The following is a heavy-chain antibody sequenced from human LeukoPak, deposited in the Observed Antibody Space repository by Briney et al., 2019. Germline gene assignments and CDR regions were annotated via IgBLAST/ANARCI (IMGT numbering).Heavy chain of an antibody. Sequence: SETLSLTCTVSGGSISSYYWSWIRQTPGKGLEWIGNIYYSGSTNYNPSLKSRVTISVDTSKNQFSLKLSSVTAADTAVYYCARSPGYSYGQADYWSQGTLVAVSS. D-gene: IGHD5-18*01. CDR3: ARSPGYSYGQADY. J-gene: IGHJ4*02. CDR2: IYYSGST. CDR1: GGSISSYY. V-gene: IGHV4-59*01.